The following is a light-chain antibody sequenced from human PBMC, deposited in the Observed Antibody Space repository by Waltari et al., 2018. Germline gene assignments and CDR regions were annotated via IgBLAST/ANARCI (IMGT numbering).Light chain of an antibody. CDR1: SSNIGEGYG. V-gene: IGLV1-40*01. CDR2: DNT. CDR3: QSYDSSLRGFFV. Sequence: QSVLTQPPSVSGAPGQRVTIACTGSSSNIGEGYGVQWYQQLPGTAPKLLIYDNTNRPSGVPDRFSGSKSGTSASLAISGLQTEDEGNYYCQSYDSSLRGFFVFGTGTKVTVL. J-gene: IGLJ1*01.